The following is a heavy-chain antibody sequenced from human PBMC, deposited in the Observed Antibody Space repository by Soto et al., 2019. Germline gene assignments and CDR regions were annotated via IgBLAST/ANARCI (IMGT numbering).Heavy chain of an antibody. Sequence: QVQLQQWGAGLLKPSETLSLTCAVYGGSFSGYYWSWIRQPPGKGLEWIGEINHSGSTNYNPSLKRRVTISVDTSKNQFSLKLSSVTAADTAVYYCARVLRWYNNWFDPWGQGTLVTVSS. CDR1: GGSFSGYY. CDR3: ARVLRWYNNWFDP. J-gene: IGHJ5*02. D-gene: IGHD4-17*01. V-gene: IGHV4-34*01. CDR2: INHSGST.